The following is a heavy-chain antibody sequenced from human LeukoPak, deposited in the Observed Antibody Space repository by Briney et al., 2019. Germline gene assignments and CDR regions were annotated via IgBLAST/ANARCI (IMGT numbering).Heavy chain of an antibody. D-gene: IGHD6-6*01. V-gene: IGHV3-48*04. Sequence: PGGSLRLSCAASGFTFISYSMNWVRQAPGKGLEWVSYISSSSSTIYYADSVKGRFTISRDNAKNSLYLQMNSLRAEDTAVYYCARAQPLEYSTSWGERVFDYWGQGTLVTVSS. CDR2: ISSSSSTI. CDR3: ARAQPLEYSTSWGERVFDY. J-gene: IGHJ4*02. CDR1: GFTFISYS.